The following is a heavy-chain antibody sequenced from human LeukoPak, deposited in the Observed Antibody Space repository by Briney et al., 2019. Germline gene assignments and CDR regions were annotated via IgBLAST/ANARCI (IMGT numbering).Heavy chain of an antibody. CDR3: ARDFVAMYYYDSSGYSYFDY. CDR1: GFTFSSYS. D-gene: IGHD3-22*01. V-gene: IGHV3-21*01. J-gene: IGHJ4*02. Sequence: GGSLRLSCAASGFTFSSYSMNWVRQAPGKGREWVSSISSSSSYIYYADSVKGRFTISRDNAKNSLYLQMNSLRAEDTAVYYCARDFVAMYYYDSSGYSYFDYWGQGTLVTVSS. CDR2: ISSSSSYI.